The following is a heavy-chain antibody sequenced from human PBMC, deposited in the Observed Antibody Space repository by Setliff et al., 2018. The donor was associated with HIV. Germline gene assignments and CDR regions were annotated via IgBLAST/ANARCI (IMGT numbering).Heavy chain of an antibody. V-gene: IGHV3-48*04. J-gene: IGHJ6*02. CDR1: GFIFTNHW. CDR3: ARDDSNYRQHGMDV. D-gene: IGHD4-4*01. CDR2: ISSSGSTI. Sequence: GGSLRLSCAASGFIFTNHWMHWVRQAPGRGLEWVSYISSSGSTIYYADSVKGRFTISRDNAKNSLYLQMNSLRAEDTAVYYCARDDSNYRQHGMDVWGQGTTVTVSS.